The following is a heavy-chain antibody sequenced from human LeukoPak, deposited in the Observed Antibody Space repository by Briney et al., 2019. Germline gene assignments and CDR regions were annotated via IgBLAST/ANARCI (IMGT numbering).Heavy chain of an antibody. Sequence: GASVKVSCKVSGYTLTELSMHWVRQAPGKGLEWMGGFDPEDGETIYAQKFQGRVTMTEDTSTDTAYMELSSLRSEDMAVYYCATNILTGYYTPDYFDYWGQGTLVTVSS. CDR2: FDPEDGET. CDR1: GYTLTELS. CDR3: ATNILTGYYTPDYFDY. J-gene: IGHJ4*02. V-gene: IGHV1-24*01. D-gene: IGHD3-9*01.